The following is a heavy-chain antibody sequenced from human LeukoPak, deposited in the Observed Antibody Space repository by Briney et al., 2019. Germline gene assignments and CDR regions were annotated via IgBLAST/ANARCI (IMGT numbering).Heavy chain of an antibody. CDR3: ARVVYSGYDFRGAMDV. D-gene: IGHD5-12*01. CDR1: GGSISTTSYF. Sequence: SETLSLTCTVSGGSISTTSYFWAWIRQPPGEGLEWIGSIYYSGTTYYNSSLKSRVTISVGRSKNHFSLNLSSLTAADPAVYYCARVVYSGYDFRGAMDVWGKGTTVTVSS. CDR2: IYYSGTT. J-gene: IGHJ6*03. V-gene: IGHV4-39*07.